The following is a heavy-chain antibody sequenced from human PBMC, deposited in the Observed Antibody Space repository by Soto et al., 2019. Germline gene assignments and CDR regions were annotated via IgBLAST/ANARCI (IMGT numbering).Heavy chain of an antibody. J-gene: IGHJ1*01. CDR3: ARGPFYSSSWYARTIYFQH. Sequence: QVQLQQWGAGLLKPSETLSLTCAVYGGSFSGYYWSWIRQPPGKGLEWIGEINHSGSINYNPSLKSRVTISVDTSKNQFSLKLSSVTAADTAVYYCARGPFYSSSWYARTIYFQHWGQGTLVTVSS. CDR2: INHSGSI. D-gene: IGHD6-13*01. V-gene: IGHV4-34*01. CDR1: GGSFSGYY.